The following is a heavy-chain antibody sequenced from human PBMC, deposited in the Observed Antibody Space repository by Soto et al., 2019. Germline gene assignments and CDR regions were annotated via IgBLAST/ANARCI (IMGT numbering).Heavy chain of an antibody. Sequence: GGSLRLSCAASGFTFSSYWMHWVRQAPGKGLVWVSRINSDGSSTSYADSVKGRFTISRDNAKNTLYLQMNSLRAEDTAVYYCARGKAVGPLDVWGKGTTVTVSS. CDR2: INSDGSST. CDR1: GFTFSSYW. CDR3: ARGKAVGPLDV. V-gene: IGHV3-74*01. D-gene: IGHD6-19*01. J-gene: IGHJ6*04.